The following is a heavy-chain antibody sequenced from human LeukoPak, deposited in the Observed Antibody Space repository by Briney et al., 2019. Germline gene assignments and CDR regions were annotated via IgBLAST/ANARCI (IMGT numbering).Heavy chain of an antibody. CDR1: GGSVSSNNW. CDR3: ARTPLVAAGTFDY. J-gene: IGHJ4*02. Sequence: PSGTLSLTCAVSGGSVSSNNWWSWVRPPPGKGLEWIGEIFHSGSTNYNPSLKSRVTISLDKSKNQFSLKLNSVTAADTAVYYCARTPLVAAGTFDYWGQGTLVTVSS. V-gene: IGHV4-4*02. CDR2: IFHSGST. D-gene: IGHD1-26*01.